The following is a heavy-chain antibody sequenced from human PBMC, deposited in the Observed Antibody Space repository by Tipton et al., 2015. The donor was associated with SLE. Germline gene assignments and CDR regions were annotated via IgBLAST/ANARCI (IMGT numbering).Heavy chain of an antibody. CDR2: ISDSGSRT. V-gene: IGHV3-23*01. CDR3: ATDGGVGYAGGWSDY. CDR1: GFTFSSYA. D-gene: IGHD6-19*01. J-gene: IGHJ4*02. Sequence: SLRLSCAASGFTFSSYAMSWVRQAPGKGLEWVSFISDSGSRTDYADSVRGRFNISRDNSRNTLSLQMNSLRAEDTAVYYCATDGGVGYAGGWSDYWGQGTLVTVSS.